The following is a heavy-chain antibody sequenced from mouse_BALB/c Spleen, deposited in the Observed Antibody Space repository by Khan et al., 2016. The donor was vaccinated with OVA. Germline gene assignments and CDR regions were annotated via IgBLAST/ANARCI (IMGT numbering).Heavy chain of an antibody. V-gene: IGHV3-1*02. CDR1: GYSIPGGYS. CDR2: IHYSGST. Sequence: EVQLQESGPDLVKPSQSLSLTCTVTGYSIPGGYSWHWIRQFPGNKLEWMGYIHYSGSTNYNPSLKSRISITRDTSKNQFFLQLNSVTTEDTATYYCARSGTTVVAYWYFDVWGAGTTVTVSS. J-gene: IGHJ1*01. CDR3: ARSGTTVVAYWYFDV. D-gene: IGHD1-1*01.